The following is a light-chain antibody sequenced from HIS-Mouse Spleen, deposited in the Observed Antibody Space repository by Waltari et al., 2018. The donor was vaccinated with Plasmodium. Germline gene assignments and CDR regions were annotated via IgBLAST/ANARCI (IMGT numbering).Light chain of an antibody. Sequence: SSELPQPPSLSVSPRQTARITCPGDALPKKYAYWYQQKSGQAPVLVIYEDSKRPAGIPERFSGSSSGTMATLTISGAQVEDEADYYCYSTDSSGNHRVFGGGTKLTVL. V-gene: IGLV3-10*01. CDR2: EDS. J-gene: IGLJ3*02. CDR3: YSTDSSGNHRV. CDR1: ALPKKY.